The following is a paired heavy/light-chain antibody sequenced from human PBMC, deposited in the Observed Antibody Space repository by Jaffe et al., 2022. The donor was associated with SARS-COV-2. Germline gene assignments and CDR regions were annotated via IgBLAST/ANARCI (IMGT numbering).Heavy chain of an antibody. J-gene: IGHJ5*02. CDR2: ISYDGSKK. D-gene: IGHD6-6*01. CDR1: GFIFSSYG. Sequence: QVQLVESGGGVVQPGRSLRLSCAASGFIFSSYGMHWVRQAPGKGLEWVATISYDGSKKYYADSVKGRFTISRDNSRNTLYLQIDSLRTDDTAVYYCAKAWTSSSNWFDPWGQGTLVTVSS. V-gene: IGHV3-30*18. CDR3: AKAWTSSSNWFDP.
Light chain of an antibody. CDR2: GAS. Sequence: EIVMTQSPATLSVSPGERATLSCRASLSVGTNLAWYQQKPGQAPSLLIYGASTRATGIPARFSGSGSVTEFTLTISSLQSEDFAVFYCQQYSNWPLTFGGGTKVEIK. J-gene: IGKJ4*01. CDR3: QQYSNWPLT. V-gene: IGKV3-15*01. CDR1: LSVGTN.